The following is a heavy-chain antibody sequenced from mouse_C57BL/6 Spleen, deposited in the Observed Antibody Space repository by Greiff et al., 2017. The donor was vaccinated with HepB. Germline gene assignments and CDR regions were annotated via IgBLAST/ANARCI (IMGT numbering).Heavy chain of an antibody. CDR3: ARRENYWFAY. CDR2: ISGGGGNT. D-gene: IGHD1-3*01. CDR1: GFTFSSYT. V-gene: IGHV5-9*01. Sequence: EVKVEESGGGLVKPGGSLKLSCAASGFTFSSYTMSWVRQAPEKRLEWVATISGGGGNTYYPDSVKGRFTISRDSAKNTLYLQMSSLTSDDTALYYCARRENYWFAYWGQGTLVTVSA. J-gene: IGHJ3*01.